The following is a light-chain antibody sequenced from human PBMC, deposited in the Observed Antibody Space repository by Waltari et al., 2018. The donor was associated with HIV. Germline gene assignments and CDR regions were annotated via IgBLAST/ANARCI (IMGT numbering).Light chain of an antibody. CDR1: SSDVGDYNY. CDR2: EVS. V-gene: IGLV2-14*01. Sequence: QSALTQPAPVSGSPGQSITISCTGTSSDVGDYNYVSWYQQHPGTAPKVRSYEVSYRPSGVSDRFSGSKSGNTASLTISGLQAEDEADYYCSSYTTSSTLVFGSGTKVTVL. J-gene: IGLJ1*01. CDR3: SSYTTSSTLV.